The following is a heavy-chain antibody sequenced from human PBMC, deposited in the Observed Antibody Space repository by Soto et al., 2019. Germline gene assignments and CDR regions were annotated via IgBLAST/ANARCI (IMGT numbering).Heavy chain of an antibody. J-gene: IGHJ5*02. CDR3: ARHMTGRVKYWFDP. Sequence: QLQLQESGPGLVKPSETLSLTCTVSGGSISSSSYYWGWIRQPPGKGLEWIGSIYYSGSTYYNPSRNSLFAITSNTSKNQFSIKLSAVGAADTAVDYCARHMTGRVKYWFDPWGQGTLVTVSS. V-gene: IGHV4-39*01. D-gene: IGHD3-16*01. CDR1: GGSISSSSYY. CDR2: IYYSGST.